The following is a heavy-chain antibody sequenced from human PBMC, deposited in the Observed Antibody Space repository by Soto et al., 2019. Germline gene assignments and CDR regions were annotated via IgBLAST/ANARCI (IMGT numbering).Heavy chain of an antibody. Sequence: SVKVSCTASGGTFSSYAISWVRQAPGQGLEWMGGIIPIFGTANYAQKFQGRVTITADESTSTAYMELSSLRSEDTAVYYCARDKDTAMVRPSYYYYGMDVWGQGTTVTVSS. CDR3: ARDKDTAMVRPSYYYYGMDV. D-gene: IGHD5-18*01. V-gene: IGHV1-69*13. CDR2: IIPIFGTA. CDR1: GGTFSSYA. J-gene: IGHJ6*02.